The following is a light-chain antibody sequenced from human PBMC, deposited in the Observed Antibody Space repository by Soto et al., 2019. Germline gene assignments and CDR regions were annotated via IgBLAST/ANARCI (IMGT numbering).Light chain of an antibody. Sequence: IQMTQSPSSLSASIGARVTITCRASQTIRTSLNWYQQKPGKAPKLLIYGASTLQSGVPSRFSGTGSATDFTLTISSLQPKDFAIYYCQQSYTTPRTFGQGTKVDIK. CDR1: QTIRTS. CDR3: QQSYTTPRT. CDR2: GAS. V-gene: IGKV1-39*01. J-gene: IGKJ1*01.